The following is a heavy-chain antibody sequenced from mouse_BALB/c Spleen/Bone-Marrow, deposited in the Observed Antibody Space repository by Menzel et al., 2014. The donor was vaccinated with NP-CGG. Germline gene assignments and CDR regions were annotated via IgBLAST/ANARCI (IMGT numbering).Heavy chain of an antibody. CDR2: ILPGSGST. Sequence: QVQLQQSGTELMKPGASVKISCKATGYTFSRYWIEWVKQRPGHGLEWIGEILPGSGSTNYNEKFKGKATFTADTSSNPAYMQLSSLTSEDSAVYYCARRVTTANYWGQGTTRTVSS. V-gene: IGHV1-9*01. J-gene: IGHJ2*01. D-gene: IGHD1-2*01. CDR1: GYTFSRYW. CDR3: ARRVTTANY.